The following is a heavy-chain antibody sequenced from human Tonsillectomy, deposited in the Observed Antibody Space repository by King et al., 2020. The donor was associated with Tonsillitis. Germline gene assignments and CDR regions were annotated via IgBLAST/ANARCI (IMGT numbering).Heavy chain of an antibody. D-gene: IGHD6-19*01. CDR3: SRGQVAAFSDAFYI. Sequence: VQLQESGPGLVKPSETLSLTCTVSGGSISSSSYYWGWIRQPPGKGLEWIGSIYDSGSTYYNPSLKSRVTISVDTSKNQFSLKLSSVTAADTAVYYCSRGQVAAFSDAFYIWGQGTMVTVSS. V-gene: IGHV4-39*01. J-gene: IGHJ3*02. CDR2: IYDSGST. CDR1: GGSISSSSYY.